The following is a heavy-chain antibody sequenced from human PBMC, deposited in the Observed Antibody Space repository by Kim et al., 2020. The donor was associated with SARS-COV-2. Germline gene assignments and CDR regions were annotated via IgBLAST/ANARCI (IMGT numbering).Heavy chain of an antibody. CDR3: ARLDPGIHLAFDI. Sequence: SETLSLTCTVSGGSISSYYWSWIRQPPGKGLEWIGYIYYSGSTNYNPSLKSRVTISVDTSKNQFSLKLSSVTAADTAVYYCARLDPGIHLAFDIWGQGTMVTVSS. CDR1: GGSISSYY. CDR2: IYYSGST. D-gene: IGHD6-13*01. V-gene: IGHV4-59*13. J-gene: IGHJ3*02.